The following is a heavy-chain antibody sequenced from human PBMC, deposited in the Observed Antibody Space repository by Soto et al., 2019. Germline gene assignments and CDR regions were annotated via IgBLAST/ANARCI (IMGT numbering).Heavy chain of an antibody. V-gene: IGHV1-3*04. Sequence: ASAKVSCKASGYTFTSYNIQWVRQAPGQSLEWMGWINTDNGDTKYSQNFQDRVTITRDTTATTAYMELSSLRTEDTAVYFCARLGIKYVRWSDPWGQGSVVTVSS. CDR1: GYTFTSYN. CDR3: ARLGIKYVRWSDP. CDR2: INTDNGDT. J-gene: IGHJ5*02. D-gene: IGHD1-20*01.